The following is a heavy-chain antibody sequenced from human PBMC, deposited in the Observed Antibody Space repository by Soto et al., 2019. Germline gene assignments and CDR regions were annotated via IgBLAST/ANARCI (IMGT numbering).Heavy chain of an antibody. V-gene: IGHV3-21*01. CDR1: GFTFSSYS. CDR3: ARDVNPPSSIAARAELDY. J-gene: IGHJ4*02. D-gene: IGHD6-6*01. CDR2: ISNSSSYI. Sequence: PGGSLRLSCAASGFTFSSYSMNLVRQPPGKGLEWVSSISNSSSYIYYADSVKGRFTISRDNAKNSLYLQMNSLRAEDTAVYYCARDVNPPSSIAARAELDYWGQGTLVTVSS.